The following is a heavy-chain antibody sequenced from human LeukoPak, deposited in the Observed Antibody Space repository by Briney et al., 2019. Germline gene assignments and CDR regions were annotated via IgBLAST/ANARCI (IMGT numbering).Heavy chain of an antibody. CDR1: GFTVSRNY. J-gene: IGHJ3*02. CDR3: ARASAHSAFNAFDI. CDR2: MYSGGST. V-gene: IGHV3-53*01. D-gene: IGHD1-26*01. Sequence: GGSLRLSCAASGFTVSRNYMIWVRQAPGKGLEWVSVMYSGGSTYYADSVKGRFTISRDNSKNTLYLQMNSLRAEDTAVYYCARASAHSAFNAFDIWGQGTMVTVSS.